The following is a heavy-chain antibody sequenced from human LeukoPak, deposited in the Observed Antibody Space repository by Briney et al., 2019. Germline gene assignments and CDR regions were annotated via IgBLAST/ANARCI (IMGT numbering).Heavy chain of an antibody. J-gene: IGHJ4*02. CDR2: FDPEDGET. D-gene: IGHD6-13*01. CDR1: GYTLTELS. CDR3: ATDPRGAAGKVAY. V-gene: IGHV1-24*01. Sequence: GASVKVSCKVSGYTLTELSMHWVRQAPGKGLEWMGGFDPEDGETIYAQKFQGRVTMTEDTSTVTAYMELSSLRSEDTAVYYCATDPRGAAGKVAYWGQGTLVTVSS.